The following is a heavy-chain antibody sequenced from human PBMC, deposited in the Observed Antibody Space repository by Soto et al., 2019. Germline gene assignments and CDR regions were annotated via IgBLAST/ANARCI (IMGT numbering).Heavy chain of an antibody. CDR3: ARARGRSGYYYMDV. D-gene: IGHD3-3*01. CDR2: ISSSSSAI. Sequence: GGSLRLSCAASGFTFSTYSMNWVRQAPGKGLEWVSYISSSSSAIYYAASVKGRFTISRDNAKNSLYLQMNSLRVEDTAVYYCARARGRSGYYYMDVWDKGTSVTVSS. V-gene: IGHV3-48*01. CDR1: GFTFSTYS. J-gene: IGHJ6*03.